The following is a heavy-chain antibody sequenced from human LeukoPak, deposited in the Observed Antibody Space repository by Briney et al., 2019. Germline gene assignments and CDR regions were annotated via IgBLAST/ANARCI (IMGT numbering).Heavy chain of an antibody. CDR3: ARGYSGSYRGGY. CDR2: ISSSSSYI. Sequence: GGSLRLSCAASGFTFSSYSMNWVRQAPRKGLEWVSSISSSSSYIYYADSVKGRFTISRDNAKNSLYLQMNSLRAEDTAVYYCARGYSGSYRGGYWGQGTLVTVSS. CDR1: GFTFSSYS. D-gene: IGHD1-26*01. J-gene: IGHJ4*02. V-gene: IGHV3-21*01.